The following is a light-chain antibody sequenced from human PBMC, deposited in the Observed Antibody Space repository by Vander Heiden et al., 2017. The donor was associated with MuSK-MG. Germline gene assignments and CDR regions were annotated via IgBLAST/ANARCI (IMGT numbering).Light chain of an antibody. CDR1: KLGDKY. J-gene: IGLJ2*01. CDR2: QDS. CDR3: QAWDSSIVV. V-gene: IGLV3-1*01. Sequence: SYELTQPPSVCVSPGQTASITCSGDKLGDKYACWYQQKPGPSPVLVIYQDSKRPSGIPERFSGSNSANTATMTISGTQAMDEADYYCQAWDSSIVVFGGGTKLTVL.